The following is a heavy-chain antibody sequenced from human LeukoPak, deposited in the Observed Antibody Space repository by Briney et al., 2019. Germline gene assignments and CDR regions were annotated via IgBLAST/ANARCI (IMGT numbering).Heavy chain of an antibody. Sequence: GGSLRLSCAASGFTFSSYTMNWVRQAPGKGLEWVSSIGSSSSFMYSADSVKGRFTISRENAKNSLYLQMNSLKVEDTAVYYCARVPGSGWYLQQDAFDIWGQGTMVTVSS. V-gene: IGHV3-21*01. J-gene: IGHJ3*02. D-gene: IGHD6-19*01. CDR2: IGSSSSFM. CDR3: ARVPGSGWYLQQDAFDI. CDR1: GFTFSSYT.